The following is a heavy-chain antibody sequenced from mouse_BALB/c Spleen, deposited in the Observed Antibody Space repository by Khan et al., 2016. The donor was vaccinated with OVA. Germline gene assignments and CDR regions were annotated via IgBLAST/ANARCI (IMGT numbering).Heavy chain of an antibody. CDR3: ARGNYYGYALDY. V-gene: IGHV3-2*02. D-gene: IGHD1-1*01. CDR2: ISYSGST. CDR1: GYSITSNYA. Sequence: EVQLQESGPGLVKPSQSLSLTCTVNGYSITSNYAWNWIRQFPGNKLEWMGYISYSGSTHYNPSLKSRLSITRDTSKNQFFLLLHSVTTEDSATYYCARGNYYGYALDYWGQGTSVTVSS. J-gene: IGHJ4*01.